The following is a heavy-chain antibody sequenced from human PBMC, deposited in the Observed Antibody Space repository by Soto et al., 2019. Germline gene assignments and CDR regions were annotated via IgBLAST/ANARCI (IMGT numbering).Heavy chain of an antibody. CDR2: ISGSGGST. V-gene: IGHV3-23*01. J-gene: IGHJ4*02. CDR1: GFTFSSYA. Sequence: EVQLLESGGGLVQPGGSLRLSCAASGFTFSSYAMSWVRQAPGKGLEWVSAISGSGGSTYYADSVKGRFTISRDNTKNTLYLQMSGLGAEDTAVYCCAKGVTAPGEEPWGIAVAGDYWCQGTLVTVSS. D-gene: IGHD6-19*01. CDR3: AKGVTAPGEEPWGIAVAGDY.